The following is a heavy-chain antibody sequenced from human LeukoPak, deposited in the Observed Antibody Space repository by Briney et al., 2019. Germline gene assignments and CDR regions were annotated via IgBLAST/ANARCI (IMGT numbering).Heavy chain of an antibody. J-gene: IGHJ5*02. CDR3: TKREGPMSGSYDYFDP. Sequence: PSETLSLTCTVSGGSISYYYWSWIRQSPGQGLEWIAYIHSNGYTNYNPSLKSRVTIFSLKVTSVTAADTAMYYCTKREGPMSGSYDYFDPWGQGTLVTVS. D-gene: IGHD1-26*01. CDR1: GGSISYYY. V-gene: IGHV4-4*09. CDR2: IHSNGYT.